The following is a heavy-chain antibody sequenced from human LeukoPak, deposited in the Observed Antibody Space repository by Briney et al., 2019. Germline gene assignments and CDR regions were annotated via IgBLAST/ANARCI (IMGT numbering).Heavy chain of an antibody. D-gene: IGHD6-19*01. CDR1: GGSISSGSYY. CDR3: ARHIGRVSGSMAAFDI. J-gene: IGHJ3*02. V-gene: IGHV4-39*01. CDR2: IYYSGTT. Sequence: SETLSLTCTVSGGSISSGSYYWGWIRQPAGKGLEWMGSIYYSGTTYYSPSLKSRVTISVDTSKNQFSLRLSSVTAADTAVYYCARHIGRVSGSMAAFDIWGQGTMVTVSS.